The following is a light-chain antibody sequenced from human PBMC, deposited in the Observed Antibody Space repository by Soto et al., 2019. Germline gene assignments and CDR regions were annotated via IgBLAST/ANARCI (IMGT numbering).Light chain of an antibody. V-gene: IGLV2-23*01. CDR3: CSYAGSSTYV. J-gene: IGLJ1*01. CDR2: EGS. Sequence: QSALTQPASVSGSPGQSITISCTGTRSDVGSYNLVSWYQQHPGEAPKLMIYEGSKRPSGVSNRFSGSKSGNTASLTISGLQAEDEADYYCCSYAGSSTYVFGTGTKLTVL. CDR1: RSDVGSYNL.